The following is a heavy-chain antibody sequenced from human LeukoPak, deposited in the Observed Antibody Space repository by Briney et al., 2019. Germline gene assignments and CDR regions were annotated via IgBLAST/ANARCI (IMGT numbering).Heavy chain of an antibody. CDR3: ARDPEV. CDR1: GFTFSSYA. CDR2: ISYDGSNK. J-gene: IGHJ6*04. Sequence: PGGSLRLSCAASGFTFSSYAMHWVRQAPGKGLEWVAVISYDGSNKYYADSVKGRFTISRDNSKNTLYLQMNSLRAEDTAVYYCARDPEVWGKGTTVTVSS. V-gene: IGHV3-30-3*01.